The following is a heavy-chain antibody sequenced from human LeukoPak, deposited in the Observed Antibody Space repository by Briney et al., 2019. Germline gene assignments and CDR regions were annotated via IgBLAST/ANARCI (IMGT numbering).Heavy chain of an antibody. J-gene: IGHJ3*01. CDR3: ARDSNWGYHKLNTLFDF. D-gene: IGHD7-27*01. V-gene: IGHV3-30*04. CDR2: MSYDGRDT. Sequence: GGSLRLSCVASGFSFSSYALHWVRQTPGKGLEWVAVMSYDGRDTYFADSVKGRFTISRDNFKNTLYLQMNSLRAEDTAVYYCARDSNWGYHKLNTLFDFWGQGTMVTVSS. CDR1: GFSFSSYA.